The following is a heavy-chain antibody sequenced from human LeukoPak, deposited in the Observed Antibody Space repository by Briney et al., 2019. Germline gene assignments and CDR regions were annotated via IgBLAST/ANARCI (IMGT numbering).Heavy chain of an antibody. V-gene: IGHV1-2*02. J-gene: IGHJ5*02. CDR2: INPNSGDT. CDR1: GYTFTGYY. CDR3: VSDAAPSLDP. Sequence: ASVKVSCKASGYTFTGYYMHWVRQAPGQGLEWMGWINPNSGDTLYAQKFQGRVTMTRDTSITTPYMELSSLKSDDTAVYYCVSDAAPSLDPWGQGTLVTVSS.